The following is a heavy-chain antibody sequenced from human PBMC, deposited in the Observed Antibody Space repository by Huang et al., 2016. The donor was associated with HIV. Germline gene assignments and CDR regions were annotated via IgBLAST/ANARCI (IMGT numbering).Heavy chain of an antibody. Sequence: LQLQESGPGLVKSSETLSLICTVSGVSISSSRYYWGWIRQPPGKGTEWIGMIYYSGNTYYNPPLKSRVTISVDTSKNQFSLKVNSVTAADTAVYYCARHGRVAGHYYNNMDVWGRGTTVTVSS. CDR2: IYYSGNT. J-gene: IGHJ6*02. V-gene: IGHV4-39*01. CDR3: ARHGRVAGHYYNNMDV. CDR1: GVSISSSRYY. D-gene: IGHD6-19*01.